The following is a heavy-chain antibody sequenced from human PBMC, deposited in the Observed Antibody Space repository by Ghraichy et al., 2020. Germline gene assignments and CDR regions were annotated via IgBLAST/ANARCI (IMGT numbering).Heavy chain of an antibody. V-gene: IGHV6-1*01. CDR3: TNGKGGYSLFDF. CDR1: GDSVSRNSAA. Sequence: SQTLSLTCVISGDSVSRNSAAWSWIRQSPSRGLEWLGRTYYKSKWYYEYAVSVKSRITINPDTSKNQFSLQLNSVTPEDTAVYYCTNGKGGYSLFDFWGQGTLVTVSS. D-gene: IGHD3-16*01. J-gene: IGHJ4*02. CDR2: TYYKSKWYY.